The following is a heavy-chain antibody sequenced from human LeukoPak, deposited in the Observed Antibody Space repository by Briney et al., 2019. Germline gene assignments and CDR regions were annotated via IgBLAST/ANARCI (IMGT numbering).Heavy chain of an antibody. CDR1: GFTFSDAW. CDR2: IKSKTDGGTT. J-gene: IGHJ4*02. CDR3: TTARIAAAGRDY. V-gene: IGHV3-15*01. D-gene: IGHD6-13*01. Sequence: PGGSLRLSCAASGFTFSDAWMSWVRQAPGKGLEWVGRIKSKTDGGTTDYAAPVKGRFTISRDDSKNTLYLQMNSLKTEDTAVYYCTTARIAAAGRDYWGQGTLVTVSS.